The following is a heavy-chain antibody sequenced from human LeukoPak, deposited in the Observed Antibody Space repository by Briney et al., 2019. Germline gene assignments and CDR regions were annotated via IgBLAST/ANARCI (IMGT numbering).Heavy chain of an antibody. CDR1: GYTFTSYG. CDR2: ISAYNGNT. D-gene: IGHD6-13*01. Sequence: ASVKVSCKASGYTFTSYGISWVRQAPGQGLEWMGWISAYNGNTNYAQKLQGRVTMTTDTSTSTAYMELRSLRSDDTAVYYCAWGSSWTPYYYYGMDVWGQGTTVTVSS. J-gene: IGHJ6*02. V-gene: IGHV1-18*01. CDR3: AWGSSWTPYYYYGMDV.